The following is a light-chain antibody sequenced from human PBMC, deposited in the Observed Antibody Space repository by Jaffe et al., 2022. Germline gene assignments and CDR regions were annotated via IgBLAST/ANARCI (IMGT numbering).Light chain of an antibody. CDR3: QQYGALPLT. CDR1: QDIVKS. V-gene: IGKV1-33*01. J-gene: IGKJ4*01. CDR2: DGS. Sequence: DIQMTQSPSSLSASVGDRVTITCQASQDIVKSLNWYQQKPFKAPKLLIRDGSDLESGVPSRFSGSVSETNFTFTITSLQPEDFATYYCQQYGALPLTFGGGTKV.